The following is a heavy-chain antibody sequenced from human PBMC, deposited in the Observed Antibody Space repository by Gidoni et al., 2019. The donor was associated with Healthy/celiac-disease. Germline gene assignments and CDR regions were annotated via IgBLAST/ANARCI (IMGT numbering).Heavy chain of an antibody. Sequence: EVQLLESGGGLVQPGGSLRLSCAASGFTFISYAMSWVRQAPGKGLEWVSAISGGGGSTYYGDSVKGRFTISRDNSKNTLYLQMNSLRAEDTAVYYCAKSSSSWYGSDYWGQGTLVTVSS. J-gene: IGHJ4*02. V-gene: IGHV3-23*01. CDR2: ISGGGGST. CDR3: AKSSSSWYGSDY. CDR1: GFTFISYA. D-gene: IGHD6-13*01.